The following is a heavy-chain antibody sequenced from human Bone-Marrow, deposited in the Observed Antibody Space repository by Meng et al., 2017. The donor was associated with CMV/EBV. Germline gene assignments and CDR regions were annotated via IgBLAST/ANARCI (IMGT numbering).Heavy chain of an antibody. Sequence: GESLKISCAASGFTFSSYSMNWVCQAPGKGLEWVSSISSSSSYIYYADSVKGRLTISRDNAKNSLYLQMNSLRSEDTAVYYCARDSNHNYYYYYGMDVWDQGTTVTVPS. J-gene: IGHJ6*02. D-gene: IGHD4-11*01. V-gene: IGHV3-21*01. CDR1: GFTFSSYS. CDR2: ISSSSSYI. CDR3: ARDSNHNYYYYYGMDV.